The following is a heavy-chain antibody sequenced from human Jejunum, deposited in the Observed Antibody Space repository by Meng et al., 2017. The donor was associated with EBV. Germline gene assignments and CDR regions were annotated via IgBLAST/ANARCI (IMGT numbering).Heavy chain of an antibody. CDR1: GFSLSTSGVG. CDR2: VYWDDYK. Sequence: QITLKESGPTLVKPTQTLTLTCTFSGFSLSTSGVGVGWIQQPPGKALEFLALVYWDDYKPFSPSLKNRLTITKDTSKNQVVFTMTNMDPVDTATYYCAHRKDGTFDFWGQGTLVTVYS. J-gene: IGHJ4*02. V-gene: IGHV2-5*02. D-gene: IGHD6-6*01. CDR3: AHRKDGTFDF.